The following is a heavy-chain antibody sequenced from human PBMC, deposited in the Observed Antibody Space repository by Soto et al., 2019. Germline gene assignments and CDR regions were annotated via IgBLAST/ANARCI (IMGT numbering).Heavy chain of an antibody. CDR1: GGTFSSYT. CDR2: IIPSLGIA. J-gene: IGHJ4*02. V-gene: IGHV1-69*02. CDR3: AAGGGATTDY. Sequence: SVKVSCKASGGTFSSYTISWVRQAPGQGLEWMGRIIPSLGIANYAQKFQGRVTITTDISTSTAYMELSSLRSEDTAVYYCAAGGGATTDYWGQGTLVTSPQ. D-gene: IGHD1-26*01.